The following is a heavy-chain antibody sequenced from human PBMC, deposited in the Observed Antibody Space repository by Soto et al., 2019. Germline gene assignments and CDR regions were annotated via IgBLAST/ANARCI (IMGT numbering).Heavy chain of an antibody. CDR2: IIPIFGTA. CDR3: ARAILSDNWNYLEADY. J-gene: IGHJ4*02. CDR1: GGTFSSYA. D-gene: IGHD1-7*01. V-gene: IGHV1-69*01. Sequence: QVQLVQSGAEVKKPGSSVKVSCKASGGTFSSYAITWVRQAPGQGLEWMGGIIPIFGTANYAQKFQGRVTITADEYTSTAYMELSSLRSEDTAVYYCARAILSDNWNYLEADYWGQGTLVTVSS.